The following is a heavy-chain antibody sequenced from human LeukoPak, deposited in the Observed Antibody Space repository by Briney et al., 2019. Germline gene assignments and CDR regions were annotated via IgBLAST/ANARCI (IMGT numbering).Heavy chain of an antibody. D-gene: IGHD3-16*01. Sequence: ALVKVSCKASGYTFTSYGISWVRQAPGQGLEWMGWISAYNGNTNYAQKLQGRVTMTTDTSTSTAYMELRSLRSDDTAVYYCATDLGRLGESYSFDYWGQGTLVTVSS. CDR2: ISAYNGNT. J-gene: IGHJ4*02. V-gene: IGHV1-18*01. CDR3: ATDLGRLGESYSFDY. CDR1: GYTFTSYG.